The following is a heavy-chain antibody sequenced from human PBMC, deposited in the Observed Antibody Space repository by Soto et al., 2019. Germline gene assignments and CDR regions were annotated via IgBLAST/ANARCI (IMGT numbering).Heavy chain of an antibody. CDR2: IDPNSGAT. J-gene: IGHJ6*02. D-gene: IGHD5-18*01. Sequence: QVYLVQSGAEVRRPGASVKVSCTAFGYILTGYSLHWVRQAPGQGLECMGWIDPNSGATNSAERFHGRVSMTRDTSISAAYLELSSLRSDDTAVYYCARGYGSSPNMELRFGMDVWGQGTTISVSS. CDR1: GYILTGYS. CDR3: ARGYGSSPNMELRFGMDV. V-gene: IGHV1-2*02.